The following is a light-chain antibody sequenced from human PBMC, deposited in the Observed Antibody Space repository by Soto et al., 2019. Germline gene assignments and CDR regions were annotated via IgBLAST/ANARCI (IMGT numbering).Light chain of an antibody. J-gene: IGLJ1*01. CDR1: SSDVGGYND. CDR2: DVS. V-gene: IGLV2-14*01. Sequence: QSALTQPASVSGSPGQSITISCTGTSSDVGGYNDVSWYQQHPGKAPEFMIYDVSNRRSGVSNRFSGSKSGNTASLTISGLQAEDEADYYCSSYTSSSTYVFGTGTKLTVL. CDR3: SSYTSSSTYV.